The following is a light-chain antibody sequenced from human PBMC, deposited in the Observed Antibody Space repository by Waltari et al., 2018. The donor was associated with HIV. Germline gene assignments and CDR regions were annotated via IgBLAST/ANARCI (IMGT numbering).Light chain of an antibody. Sequence: DIQMTQSPSSLSASVGDRVTITCRASQTIDSHLNWYQQKPGKAPKLLIYEASTLQSGVPSRFSGSRSGTEFTLTISSLQPEDFVIYFCQQSYSTAFTFGPGTKVDIK. CDR2: EAS. CDR1: QTIDSH. V-gene: IGKV1-39*01. CDR3: QQSYSTAFT. J-gene: IGKJ3*01.